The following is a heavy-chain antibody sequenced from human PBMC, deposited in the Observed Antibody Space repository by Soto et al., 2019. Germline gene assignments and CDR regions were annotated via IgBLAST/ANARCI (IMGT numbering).Heavy chain of an antibody. CDR3: ASRSVSGYKRLDY. D-gene: IGHD3-22*01. CDR2: INHSGST. Sequence: TLETLSLTCAVYGGSFSGYYWSWIRQPPGKGLEWIGEINHSGSTNYNPSLKSRVTISVDTSKNQFSLKLSSVTAADTAVYYCASRSVSGYKRLDYWGQGTLVTVSS. V-gene: IGHV4-34*01. J-gene: IGHJ4*02. CDR1: GGSFSGYY.